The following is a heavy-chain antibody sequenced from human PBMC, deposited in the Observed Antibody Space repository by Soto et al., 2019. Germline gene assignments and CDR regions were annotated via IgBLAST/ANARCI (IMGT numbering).Heavy chain of an antibody. CDR2: ISYDGSNK. D-gene: IGHD3-22*01. Sequence: QVQLVESGGGVVQPGRSLRLSCAASGFTFSSYAMHWVRQAPGKGLEWVAVISYDGSNKYYADSVKGRFTISRDNSKNTLYLQMNSLRAEDTAVYYCARDGDSYYDSSGGWFDPWGQGTLFTVSS. CDR1: GFTFSSYA. J-gene: IGHJ5*02. V-gene: IGHV3-30-3*01. CDR3: ARDGDSYYDSSGGWFDP.